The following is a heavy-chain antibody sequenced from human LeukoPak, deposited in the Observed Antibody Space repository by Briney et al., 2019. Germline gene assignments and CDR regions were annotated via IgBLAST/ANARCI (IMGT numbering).Heavy chain of an antibody. V-gene: IGHV3-23*01. CDR2: ISGSGGST. CDR1: GFTFSSYA. J-gene: IGHJ4*02. Sequence: PGGSLRLSCAASGFTFSSYAMSWVRQAPGKGLEWVSAISGSGGSTYYADSVRGRFTISRDNSKNTLYLQMNSLRAEDTAVYYCAKDSGIAVAGTLDYWGQGTLVTVSS. CDR3: AKDSGIAVAGTLDY. D-gene: IGHD6-19*01.